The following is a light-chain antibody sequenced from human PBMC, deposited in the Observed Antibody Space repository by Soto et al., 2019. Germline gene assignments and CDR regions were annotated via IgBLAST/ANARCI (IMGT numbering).Light chain of an antibody. CDR2: AAT. J-gene: IGKJ3*01. V-gene: IGKV1-9*01. Sequence: IQLTQSPSSLSASVGDRVTISCRASQGIANFLAWYQQKPGKAPKLLIYAATTLQSGVPSRFSGSGSGKDFTLTISRLQPEDSATYYCQQLNSFPIPFGPGTKVDIK. CDR3: QQLNSFPIP. CDR1: QGIANF.